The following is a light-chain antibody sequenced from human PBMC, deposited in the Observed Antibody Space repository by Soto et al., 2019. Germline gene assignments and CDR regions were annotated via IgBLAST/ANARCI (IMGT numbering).Light chain of an antibody. V-gene: IGKV3D-15*01. CDR1: QSVSSY. Sequence: TPSPRTLSSPPGERAPLCFRASQSVSSYLAWYQQKPGQAPRLLIYDASNRATGIPARFSGSGSGTEFTLTISSLQSEDFAVYCCQQYNDWPTFGQGTKVDI. J-gene: IGKJ1*01. CDR2: DAS. CDR3: QQYNDWPT.